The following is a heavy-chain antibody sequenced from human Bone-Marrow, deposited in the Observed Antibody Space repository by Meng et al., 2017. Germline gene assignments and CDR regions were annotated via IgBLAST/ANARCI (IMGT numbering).Heavy chain of an antibody. CDR3: ARGVDYPPPGFPLDI. CDR1: GGSISSSSYY. V-gene: IGHV4-39*07. Sequence: SETLSLTCTVSGGSISSSSYYWGWIRQPPGKGLDWIGRIYYSGSTYYNPSLKSRVTISVDTSKNQFSLKLSSVTAADTAVYYCARGVDYPPPGFPLDIWGQGTMVTVSS. D-gene: IGHD5-12*01. CDR2: IYYSGST. J-gene: IGHJ3*02.